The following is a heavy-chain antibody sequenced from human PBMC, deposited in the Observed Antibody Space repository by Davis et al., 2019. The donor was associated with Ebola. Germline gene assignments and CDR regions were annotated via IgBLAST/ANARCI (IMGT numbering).Heavy chain of an antibody. CDR2: ISSSSSYT. CDR3: ARDRPLDFFFGDYYGMDV. D-gene: IGHD3-16*01. Sequence: GESLKISCAASGFTFSSYGMHWVRQAPGKGLEWVSYISSSSSYTNYADSVKGRFTISRDNAKNSLYLQMNSLRAEDTAVYYCARDRPLDFFFGDYYGMDVWGQGTTVTVSS. CDR1: GFTFSSYG. J-gene: IGHJ6*02. V-gene: IGHV3-21*05.